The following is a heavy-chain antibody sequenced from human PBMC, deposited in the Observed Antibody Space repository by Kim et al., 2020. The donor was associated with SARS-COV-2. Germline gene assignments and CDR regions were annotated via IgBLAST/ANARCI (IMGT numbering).Heavy chain of an antibody. CDR2: IYYSGST. D-gene: IGHD3-3*01. Sequence: SETLSLTCTVSGGSISSYYWSWIRQPPGKGLEWIGYIYYSGSTNYNPSLKSRVTISVDTSKNQFSLKLSSVTAADTAVYYCARVGPSNYDFWSGYRGSYMDVWGKGTTVTVSS. CDR3: ARVGPSNYDFWSGYRGSYMDV. CDR1: GGSISSYY. J-gene: IGHJ6*03. V-gene: IGHV4-59*01.